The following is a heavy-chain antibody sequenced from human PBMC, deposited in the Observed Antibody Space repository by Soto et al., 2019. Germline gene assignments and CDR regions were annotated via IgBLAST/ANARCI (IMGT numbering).Heavy chain of an antibody. CDR1: GFTFDDYA. Sequence: EVQLVESGGGLVQPGRSLRLSCAASGFTFDDYAMHWVRQAPGKGLEWVSGISWNSGSIGYVDSVKGRFTISRDNAKNSLYLQMNSLRAEDTALYYCAKDHSSGWYRGGFIDYWGQGTLVTVSS. D-gene: IGHD6-19*01. CDR2: ISWNSGSI. J-gene: IGHJ4*02. V-gene: IGHV3-9*01. CDR3: AKDHSSGWYRGGFIDY.